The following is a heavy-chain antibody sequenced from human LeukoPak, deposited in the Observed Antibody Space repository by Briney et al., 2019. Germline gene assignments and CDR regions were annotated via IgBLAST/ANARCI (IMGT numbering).Heavy chain of an antibody. CDR2: IYYSGST. J-gene: IGHJ4*02. V-gene: IGHV4-59*01. CDR3: ARGGYNDLDY. D-gene: IGHD5-24*01. Sequence: SETLSLTCTVSGGSISRYYWSWIRQPPGKGLEWIGYIYYSGSTNYNPSLKSRVTISVDTSKNQFSLRLSSVTAADTAVYYCARGGYNDLDYWGQGTLVTVSS. CDR1: GGSISRYY.